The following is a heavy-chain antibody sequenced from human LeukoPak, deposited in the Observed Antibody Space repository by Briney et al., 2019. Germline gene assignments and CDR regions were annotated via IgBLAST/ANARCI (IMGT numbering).Heavy chain of an antibody. V-gene: IGHV4-34*01. D-gene: IGHD2-15*01. CDR3: ARAEMRLQWKEIDQ. J-gene: IGHJ1*01. CDR2: VDESGNS. CDR1: GGSLRGYH. Sequence: SETLSLTCGVYGGSLRGYHWSWIRQSPGRGLEWIGEVDESGNSNYNPSLKRRVTISIDTYENQFSLEVTSVTAADTAIYYCARAEMRLQWKEIDQWGQGALVTVSS.